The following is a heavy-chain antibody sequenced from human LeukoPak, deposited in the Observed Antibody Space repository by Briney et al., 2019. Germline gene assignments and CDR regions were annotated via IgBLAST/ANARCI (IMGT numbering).Heavy chain of an antibody. V-gene: IGHV3-23*01. CDR2: ISGSGGSI. CDR1: GFTFSSYG. CDR3: AKGGYCSGGSCYAAAFDI. D-gene: IGHD2-15*01. Sequence: GGTLRLSCVASGFTFSSYGMTWVRQAPGKGLEWVSAISGSGGSIYYADSVKGRFTVSRDNSMNTLYLQMNSLRAGDTAVYYCAKGGYCSGGSCYAAAFDIGGQGTMVTVSS. J-gene: IGHJ3*02.